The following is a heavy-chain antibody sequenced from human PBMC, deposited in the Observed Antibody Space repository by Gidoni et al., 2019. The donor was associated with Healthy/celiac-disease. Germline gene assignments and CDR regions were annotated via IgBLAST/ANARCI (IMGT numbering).Heavy chain of an antibody. V-gene: IGHV3-15*01. CDR3: TTDADPILWFREGPRDY. J-gene: IGHJ4*02. Sequence: EVQLVESGGGLVKPGGSLRLSCAASGFTFSNAWMSWVRQAPGKGLEWVGRIKSKTDGGTTDYAAPVKGRFTISRDDSKNTLYLQMNSLKTEDTAVYYCTTDADPILWFREGPRDYWGQGTLVTVSS. CDR2: IKSKTDGGTT. CDR1: GFTFSNAW. D-gene: IGHD3-10*01.